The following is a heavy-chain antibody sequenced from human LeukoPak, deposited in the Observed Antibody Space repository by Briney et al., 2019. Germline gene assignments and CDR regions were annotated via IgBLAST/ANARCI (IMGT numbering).Heavy chain of an antibody. D-gene: IGHD1-26*01. CDR1: GFTFSSYA. Sequence: PGRSLRLSCAASGFTFSSYAMHWVRQAPGKGLEWVAVISYDGSNKYYADSVKGRFTISRDNSKNTLYLQMNSLRAEDTAVYYCARDNYRVRGSYIDCWGQGTLVTVSS. CDR2: ISYDGSNK. J-gene: IGHJ4*02. CDR3: ARDNYRVRGSYIDC. V-gene: IGHV3-30-3*01.